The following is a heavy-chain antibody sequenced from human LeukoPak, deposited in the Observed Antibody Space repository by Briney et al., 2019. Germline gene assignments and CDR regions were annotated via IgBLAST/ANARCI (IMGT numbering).Heavy chain of an antibody. D-gene: IGHD3-22*01. J-gene: IGHJ5*02. CDR2: ISAYNGNT. Sequence: ASVKVSCKASGYTFTSYGISWVRQAPGQGLEWMGWISAYNGNTNYAQKLQGRVTITTDTSTSTAYMELRSLRSDDTAVYYCARDRSPITMIVVGPFDPWGQGTLVTVSS. V-gene: IGHV1-18*01. CDR1: GYTFTSYG. CDR3: ARDRSPITMIVVGPFDP.